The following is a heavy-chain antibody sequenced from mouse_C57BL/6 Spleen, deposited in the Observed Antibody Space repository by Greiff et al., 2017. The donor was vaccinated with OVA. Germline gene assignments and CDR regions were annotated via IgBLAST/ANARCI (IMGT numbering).Heavy chain of an antibody. CDR3: EKVYYYGSRDWYFDV. CDR1: GYTFTSYW. V-gene: IGHV1-64*01. Sequence: QVQLQQPGAELVKPGASVKLSCKASGYTFTSYWMHWVKQRPGQGLEWIGMIHPNSGSTNYNEKFKSKATLTVDKSSSTAYMQLSSLTSEDSAVYYCEKVYYYGSRDWYFDVWGTGTTVTVSS. J-gene: IGHJ1*03. CDR2: IHPNSGST. D-gene: IGHD1-1*01.